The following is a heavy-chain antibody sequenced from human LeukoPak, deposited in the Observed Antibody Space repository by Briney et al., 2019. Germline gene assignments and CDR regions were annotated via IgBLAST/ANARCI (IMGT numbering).Heavy chain of an antibody. D-gene: IGHD5-18*01. Sequence: QSGGSLRLSCAASGFTFSSYAMSWVRQAPGKGLEWVSVISGNGGRTYYADSVKGRFTISRDNSKNTLYLQMNSLRAEDTAVYYSAKVRDLDTVLGRFDNWGHGTLVTVSS. CDR1: GFTFSSYA. CDR2: ISGNGGRT. V-gene: IGHV3-23*01. CDR3: AKVRDLDTVLGRFDN. J-gene: IGHJ5*01.